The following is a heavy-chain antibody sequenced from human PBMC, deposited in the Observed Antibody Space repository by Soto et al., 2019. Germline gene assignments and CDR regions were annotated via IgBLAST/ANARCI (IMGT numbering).Heavy chain of an antibody. D-gene: IGHD6-19*01. J-gene: IGHJ4*02. CDR2: IYYSGST. CDR3: ARSGSGSGWL. V-gene: IGHV4-61*01. Sequence: QVQLQESGPGLVKPSETLSLTCTVSGGSVSSGRFYWSWIRQPPGKGLEWIGYIYYSGSTKYNSSLRSRVTISVDTSKNQFSLKLTSVTAVDTAVYYCARSGSGSGWLGGQGTLVTVSS. CDR1: GGSVSSGRFY.